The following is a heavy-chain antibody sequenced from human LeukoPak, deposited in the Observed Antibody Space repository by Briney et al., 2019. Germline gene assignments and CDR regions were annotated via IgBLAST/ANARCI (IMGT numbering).Heavy chain of an antibody. J-gene: IGHJ4*02. V-gene: IGHV3-21*01. CDR1: GFSLSTYT. CDR3: ARVPPHY. CDR2: ISSSGSNT. Sequence: GGSLRLSCAASGFSLSTYTMKWVRQAPGKGLEWVSSISSSGSNTYYADSVKGRFTISRDNAKNSLHLQMNSLRAEDTAVYYCARVPPHYWGQGTLVTASS.